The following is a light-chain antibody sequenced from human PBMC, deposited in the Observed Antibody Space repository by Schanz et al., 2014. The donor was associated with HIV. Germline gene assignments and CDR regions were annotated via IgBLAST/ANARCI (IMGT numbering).Light chain of an antibody. CDR3: ATWDDSLDGWV. CDR1: SSNIGSNY. V-gene: IGLV1-44*01. Sequence: QSVLTQPPSASGTPGQRVTISCSGSSSNIGSNYVFWYQQLPGTAPKLLIHSSYHRPSGVPDRFSGSQSGTSASLAISGLQSEDEADFYCATWDDSLDGWVFGGGTKLTVL. J-gene: IGLJ3*02. CDR2: SSY.